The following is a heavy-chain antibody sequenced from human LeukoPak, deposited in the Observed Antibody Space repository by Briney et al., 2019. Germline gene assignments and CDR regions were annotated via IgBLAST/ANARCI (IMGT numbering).Heavy chain of an antibody. D-gene: IGHD3-22*01. CDR1: GFTFSDYY. J-gene: IGHJ4*02. CDR2: ISRSGSNI. V-gene: IGHV3-11*01. CDR3: ARERYYDSSGYYEPSSVPYYFDY. Sequence: GGSLRLSCAASGFTFSDYYMSWIRQAPGEGLEWVSYISRSGSNIYYADSVKGRFTISRDNAKNSLYLQMNSLRAEDTAVYYCARERYYDSSGYYEPSSVPYYFDYWGQGTLVTVSS.